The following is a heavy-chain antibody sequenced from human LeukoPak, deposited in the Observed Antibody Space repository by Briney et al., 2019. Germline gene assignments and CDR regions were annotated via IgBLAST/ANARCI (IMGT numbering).Heavy chain of an antibody. CDR3: ARLYDSSGYYHDAFDI. V-gene: IGHV3-53*01. J-gene: IGHJ3*02. CDR2: IYSGGST. D-gene: IGHD3-22*01. CDR1: GFTVSSNY. Sequence: GGSLRLSCAASGFTVSSNYMSWFRQAPGKGLEWVSVIYSGGSTYYADSVKGRFTISRDNSKNTLYLQMNSLRAEDTAVYYCARLYDSSGYYHDAFDIWGQGTMVTVSS.